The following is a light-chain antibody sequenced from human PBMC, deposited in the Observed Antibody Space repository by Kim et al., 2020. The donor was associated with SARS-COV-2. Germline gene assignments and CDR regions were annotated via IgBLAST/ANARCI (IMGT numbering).Light chain of an antibody. CDR2: SNY. CDR3: AAWDDSLSGFWV. Sequence: QRVTISCSGSSSNIERNTVNWYQQLPGAAPKLLIYSNYQRPSGVPDRFSGSRSGTSASLAISGLHSEDEADYYCAAWDDSLSGFWVFGGGTQLTVL. CDR1: SSNIERNT. V-gene: IGLV1-44*01. J-gene: IGLJ3*02.